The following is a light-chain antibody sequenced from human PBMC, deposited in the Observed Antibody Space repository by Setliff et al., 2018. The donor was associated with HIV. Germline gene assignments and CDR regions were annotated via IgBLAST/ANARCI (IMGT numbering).Light chain of an antibody. CDR3: CSYAGSSYV. V-gene: IGLV2-11*01. CDR1: SSDVGSYNY. J-gene: IGLJ1*01. CDR2: DVT. Sequence: QSALTQPRSVSGSPGQSVTISCTGTSSDVGSYNYVSWYQQHPGKAPKLMIYDVTKRPSGVPDRFSGSKSGNTASLTISGLQAEDEADYYCCSYAGSSYVFGSGTKV.